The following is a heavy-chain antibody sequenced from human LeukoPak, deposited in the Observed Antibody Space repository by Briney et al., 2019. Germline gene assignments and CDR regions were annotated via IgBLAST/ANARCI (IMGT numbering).Heavy chain of an antibody. J-gene: IGHJ4*02. D-gene: IGHD3-3*01. CDR2: INSDGSST. V-gene: IGHV3-74*01. Sequence: GGSLRLSCAASGFTFSSYWMHWVRQASGKGLVWVSRINSDGSSTSYADSVKGRFTISRDNAKNTLYLQTNSLRAEDTAVYYCARDVGHYDFWSGYSSFDYWGQGTLVTVSS. CDR1: GFTFSSYW. CDR3: ARDVGHYDFWSGYSSFDY.